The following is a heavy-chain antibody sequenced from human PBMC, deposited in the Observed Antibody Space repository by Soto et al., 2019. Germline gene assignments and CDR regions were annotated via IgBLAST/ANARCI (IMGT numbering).Heavy chain of an antibody. V-gene: IGHV4-39*01. CDR2: IYYSGST. CDR3: ASPRRAGFDY. CDR1: GVSISSSSYY. Sequence: SETLSLTCTVSGVSISSSSYYWGWIRQPPGKGLEWIGSIYYSGSTYYNPSLKSRVTISVDTSKNQFSLKLSSVTAADTAVYYCASPRRAGFDYWGQGTLVTVSS. J-gene: IGHJ4*02.